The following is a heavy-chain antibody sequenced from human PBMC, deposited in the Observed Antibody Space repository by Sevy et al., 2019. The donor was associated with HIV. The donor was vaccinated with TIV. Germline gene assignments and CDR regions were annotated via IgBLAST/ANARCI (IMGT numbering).Heavy chain of an antibody. J-gene: IGHJ5*02. CDR1: GFTFNFHG. Sequence: GGSLRLSCAASGFTFNFHGMHWVRLAPGKGLEWVAFSWHDGSNKYMADSVKGRFTISRDNSKNTLFLQMNSLTVEDTAVYYSARETDNSARWLDPWGQGTLVTVSS. CDR2: SWHDGSNK. CDR3: ARETDNSARWLDP. D-gene: IGHD4-4*01. V-gene: IGHV3-30*02.